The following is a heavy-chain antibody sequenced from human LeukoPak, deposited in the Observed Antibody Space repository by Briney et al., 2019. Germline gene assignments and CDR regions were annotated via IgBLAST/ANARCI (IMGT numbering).Heavy chain of an antibody. CDR2: INHSGST. V-gene: IGHV4-34*01. Sequence: SETLSLTCAVYGGSHSGYYWSWIRQPPGKGLEWIGEINHSGSTNYNPSLKSRVTISVDTSKNQFSLKLSSVTAADTAVYYCARYSIFTRRAAFDYWGQGTLVTVSS. D-gene: IGHD3-9*01. CDR1: GGSHSGYY. J-gene: IGHJ4*02. CDR3: ARYSIFTRRAAFDY.